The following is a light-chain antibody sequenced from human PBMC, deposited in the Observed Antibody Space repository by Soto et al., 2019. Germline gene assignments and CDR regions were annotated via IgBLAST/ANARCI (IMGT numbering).Light chain of an antibody. CDR2: EVS. Sequence: QSALTHPASVSWSPGHSITISCTGTSSDVGGYNYVSWYQQHPGKAPKLMIYEVSNRPSGVSNRFSGSKSGNTASLTISGLQAEDEADYYCSSYTSIITLYVFGSGTKVTAL. CDR3: SSYTSIITLYV. J-gene: IGLJ1*01. V-gene: IGLV2-14*01. CDR1: SSDVGGYNY.